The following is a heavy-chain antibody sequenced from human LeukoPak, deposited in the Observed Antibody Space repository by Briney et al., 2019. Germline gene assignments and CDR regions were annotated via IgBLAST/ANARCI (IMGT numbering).Heavy chain of an antibody. CDR2: ISSSSSYI. CDR1: GFTFSSYS. Sequence: GGSLRLSCAASGFTFSSYSMNWVRQAPGKGLEWVSSISSSSSYIYYADSVKGRFTISRDNAKNSLYLQMNSLRAEDTAVYYCARGSAPGVAAADFDYWGQGTLVTVSS. V-gene: IGHV3-21*01. D-gene: IGHD6-13*01. CDR3: ARGSAPGVAAADFDY. J-gene: IGHJ4*02.